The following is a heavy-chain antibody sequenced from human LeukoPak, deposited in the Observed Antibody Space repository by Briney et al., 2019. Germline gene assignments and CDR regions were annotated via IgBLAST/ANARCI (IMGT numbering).Heavy chain of an antibody. Sequence: PSETLSLTCTVSGGSISSGGYYWSWIRQHPGKGLEWIGYIYYSGSTYYNPSLKSRVTISVDTSKNQFSLKLSSVTAADTAVYYCARVPAGPHTRRLWYFDLWGRGTLVTVSS. CDR1: GGSISSGGYY. CDR3: ARVPAGPHTRRLWYFDL. CDR2: IYYSGST. J-gene: IGHJ2*01. V-gene: IGHV4-31*03.